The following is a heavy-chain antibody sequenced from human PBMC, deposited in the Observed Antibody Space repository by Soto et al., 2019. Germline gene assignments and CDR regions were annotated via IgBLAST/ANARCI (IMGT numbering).Heavy chain of an antibody. CDR3: VSEVIDWSTHGSFDC. D-gene: IGHD3-9*01. CDR2: ITNNGGSA. Sequence: EVQLLESGGGLVRPGGSLRLSCAASGFTFSNSAMNWVRQAPGKGLEWVSLITNNGGSASHADSVQGRFIISRDNSINTRYLQMNSLIAYDTAIYYCVSEVIDWSTHGSFDCWCRRTMLTVSS. J-gene: IGHJ3*01. CDR1: GFTFSNSA. V-gene: IGHV3-23*01.